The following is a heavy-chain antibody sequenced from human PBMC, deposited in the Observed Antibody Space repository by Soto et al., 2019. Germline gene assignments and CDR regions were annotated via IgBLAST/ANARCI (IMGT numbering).Heavy chain of an antibody. D-gene: IGHD3-3*01. CDR2: IYPGGVNI. Sequence: GASVKVSCKAIGYSFTSHYMHWVRQAPGQGLEWMGTIYPGGVNIGYAQKFKGRVTMTEDTSTDTAYMELSSLRSEDTAVYYCATAHVITIFGVVSNNWFDPWGQGTLVTVSS. J-gene: IGHJ5*02. CDR3: ATAHVITIFGVVSNNWFDP. CDR1: GYSFTSHY. V-gene: IGHV1-46*01.